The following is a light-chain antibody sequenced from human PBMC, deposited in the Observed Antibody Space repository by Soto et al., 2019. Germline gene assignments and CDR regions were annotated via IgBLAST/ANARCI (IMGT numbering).Light chain of an antibody. CDR2: DAS. V-gene: IGKV3-11*01. CDR1: QSVSSY. CDR3: QHRSNWSRT. J-gene: IGKJ1*01. Sequence: EIVLTQSPATLSLSPGERATLSCRASQSVSSYLAWYQQKPGQAPRLLIYDASNRATGIPARFSGSGSGTDFTLTISSLEPEDFALYYCQHRSNWSRTFGQGTKVEIK.